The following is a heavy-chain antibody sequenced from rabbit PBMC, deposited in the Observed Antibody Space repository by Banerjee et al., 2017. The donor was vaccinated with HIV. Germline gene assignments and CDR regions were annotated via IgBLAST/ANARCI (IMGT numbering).Heavy chain of an antibody. D-gene: IGHD3-1*01. CDR1: GFSFSSSYY. V-gene: IGHV1S40*01. J-gene: IGHJ3*01. Sequence: QSLEESGGDLVKPGASLTLTCTASGFSFSSSYYMCWVRQAPGKGLEWIACIYAGSSGSTYYASWAKGRFTISKTSSTTVTLQMTSLTAADTATYFCARNFNGALDLWGQGTLVTVS. CDR2: IYAGSSGST. CDR3: ARNFNGALDL.